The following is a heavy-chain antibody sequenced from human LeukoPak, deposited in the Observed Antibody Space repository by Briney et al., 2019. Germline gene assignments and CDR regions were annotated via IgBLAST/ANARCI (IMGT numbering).Heavy chain of an antibody. V-gene: IGHV3-49*03. CDR1: GFTFGDYA. CDR3: TRDQYGSGSSNYY. J-gene: IGHJ4*02. D-gene: IGHD3-10*01. Sequence: GGSLRLSCTASGFTFGDYAMSWFRQAPGKGLEWVGFIRSKAYGGTTEYAASVKGRFTISRDDSKSIAYLQMNSLKTEDTAVYYCTRDQYGSGSSNYYWGQGTLVTVSS. CDR2: IRSKAYGGTT.